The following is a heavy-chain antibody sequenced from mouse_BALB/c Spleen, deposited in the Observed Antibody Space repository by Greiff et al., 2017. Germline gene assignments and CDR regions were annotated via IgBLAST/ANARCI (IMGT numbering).Heavy chain of an antibody. Sequence: ESGPGILKPSQTLSLTCSFSGFSLSTSGMGVGWIRQPSGKGLEWLAHIWWDDDKYYNPSLKSQLTISKDTSRNQVFLKITSVDTADTATYYCARRAGTRRPHYYAMDYWGQGTSVTVSS. J-gene: IGHJ4*01. V-gene: IGHV8-8*01. CDR3: ARRAGTRRPHYYAMDY. D-gene: IGHD4-1*01. CDR1: GFSLSTSGMG. CDR2: IWWDDDK.